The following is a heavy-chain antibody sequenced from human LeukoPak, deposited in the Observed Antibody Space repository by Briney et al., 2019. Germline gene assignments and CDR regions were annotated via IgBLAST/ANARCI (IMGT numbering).Heavy chain of an antibody. CDR3: AREGAAYDSSGYNIGDYFDY. CDR1: GGSFSGYY. D-gene: IGHD3-22*01. V-gene: IGHV4-34*01. Sequence: TSSETLSLTCAVYGGSFSGYYWSWIRQPPGKGLEWIGEINHSGSTNYNPSLKSRVTISVDTSKNQFSLKLSSVTAADTAVYYCAREGAAYDSSGYNIGDYFDYWGQGTLVTVSS. CDR2: INHSGST. J-gene: IGHJ4*02.